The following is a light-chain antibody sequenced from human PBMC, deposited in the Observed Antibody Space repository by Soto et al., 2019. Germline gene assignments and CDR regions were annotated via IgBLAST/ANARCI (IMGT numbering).Light chain of an antibody. Sequence: DILMTQSQSSLSASVGDRVTITCRASHRISSHVNWSHQRPGKAPTLLIFGASVLQSGVPSRFSGTGSGTEVTLTISSLQPEDLGTYYCQQTYSTPYTFGQGTTVVIK. CDR2: GAS. J-gene: IGKJ2*01. V-gene: IGKV1-39*01. CDR3: QQTYSTPYT. CDR1: HRISSH.